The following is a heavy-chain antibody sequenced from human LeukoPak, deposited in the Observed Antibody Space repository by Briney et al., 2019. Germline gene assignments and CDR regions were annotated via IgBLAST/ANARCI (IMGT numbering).Heavy chain of an antibody. J-gene: IGHJ4*02. D-gene: IGHD2-15*01. CDR2: INPNGGGT. Sequence: ASVKVSCKASGYTFTGYYMHWVRQAPGQGLEWMGWINPNGGGTNYAQKFQSRVTMTRDTSISTAYMELSSLRSDDTAVYYCARVGYCSGGTCPYYFDLWGQGTLVTVSS. CDR3: ARVGYCSGGTCPYYFDL. CDR1: GYTFTGYY. V-gene: IGHV1-2*02.